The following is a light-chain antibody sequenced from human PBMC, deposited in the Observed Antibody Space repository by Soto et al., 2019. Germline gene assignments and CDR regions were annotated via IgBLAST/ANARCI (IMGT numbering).Light chain of an antibody. Sequence: QSVPTQTPSASGTPGQRVTISCSGGTFNIGINDVYWYQQLPGTAPKLLIYRNSRRPSGVPDRFSGSRSGTSGSLAISGLRSQDEGDYYCATWDESLRAWVFGGGTKLTVL. V-gene: IGLV1-47*01. CDR1: TFNIGIND. CDR3: ATWDESLRAWV. J-gene: IGLJ3*02. CDR2: RNS.